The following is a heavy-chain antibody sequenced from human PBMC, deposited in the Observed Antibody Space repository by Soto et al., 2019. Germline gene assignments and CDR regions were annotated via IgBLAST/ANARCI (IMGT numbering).Heavy chain of an antibody. CDR1: GDSISTVDYF. CDR2: IYKSATT. CDR3: ARGRYCLTGRCFPNWFDS. Sequence: QVQLLESGPGLVKPSQTLSLTCSFSGDSISTVDYFWAWVRQPPGQALEYIGYIYKSATTYYNPSFESRVAISLDTSQSQFSLNVTSLTAADTAVYFCARGRYCLTGRCFPNWFDSWGQGTLVTVSS. D-gene: IGHD2-15*01. J-gene: IGHJ5*01. V-gene: IGHV4-30-4*01.